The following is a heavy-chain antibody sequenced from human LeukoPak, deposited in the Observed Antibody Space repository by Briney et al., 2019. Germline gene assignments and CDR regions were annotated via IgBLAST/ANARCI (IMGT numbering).Heavy chain of an antibody. V-gene: IGHV3-21*01. CDR2: ISSSSSYI. CDR3: AKDLNPSSWYSGLFDY. J-gene: IGHJ4*02. CDR1: GFTFSSYS. D-gene: IGHD6-13*01. Sequence: GGSLRLSCAASGFTFSSYSMNWVRQAPGKGLEWVSSISSSSSYIYYADSVKGRFTISRDNAKNSLYLQMNSLRAEDTAVYYCAKDLNPSSWYSGLFDYWGQGTLVTVSS.